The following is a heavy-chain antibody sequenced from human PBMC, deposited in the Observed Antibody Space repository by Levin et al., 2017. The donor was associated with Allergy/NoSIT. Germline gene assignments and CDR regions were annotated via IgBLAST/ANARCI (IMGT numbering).Heavy chain of an antibody. Sequence: SGGSLRLSCVASGFSLSGYSMNWVRQAPGKGLEWVSTISGSGTYINYVDSVKGRFAISRDDAKNSVYLQMNSLRDEDTAVYYCARDQGLAWGQGVLVTVSS. V-gene: IGHV3-21*04. CDR1: GFSLSGYS. CDR3: ARDQGLA. CDR2: ISGSGTYI. J-gene: IGHJ5*02.